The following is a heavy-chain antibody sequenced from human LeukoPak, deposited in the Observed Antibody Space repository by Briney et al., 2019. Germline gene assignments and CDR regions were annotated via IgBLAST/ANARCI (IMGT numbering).Heavy chain of an antibody. D-gene: IGHD3-9*01. Sequence: VASVKVSCKASGYTFTSYDINWVRQATGQGLEWMGWMNPNSGNTGYAQKFQGRVTMTRNTSISTAYMELSSLRSEDTAVYYCARELRYFDWVAYYYYGMDVWGQGTTVTVSS. CDR2: MNPNSGNT. V-gene: IGHV1-8*01. CDR3: ARELRYFDWVAYYYYGMDV. CDR1: GYTFTSYD. J-gene: IGHJ6*02.